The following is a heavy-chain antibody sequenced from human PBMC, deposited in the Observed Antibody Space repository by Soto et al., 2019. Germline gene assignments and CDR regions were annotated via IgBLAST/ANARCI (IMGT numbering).Heavy chain of an antibody. CDR1: GSSVRVDYYS. V-gene: IGHV4-61*01. CDR3: ARKSFDRSGLYSRWFDP. CDR2: IYYGGST. Sequence: LSLPCTVSGSSVRVDYYSWSWIRQPPGKGLEWIGYIYYGGSTAYNPTLKSRVTMSGGTAKNQFSLKAGSVTAADTAGYYWARKSFDRSGLYSRWFDPRGPGT. D-gene: IGHD3-22*01. J-gene: IGHJ5*02.